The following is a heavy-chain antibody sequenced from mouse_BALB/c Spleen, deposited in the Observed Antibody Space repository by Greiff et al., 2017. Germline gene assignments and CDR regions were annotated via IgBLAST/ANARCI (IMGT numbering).Heavy chain of an antibody. CDR3: ARWNGNSAMDY. CDR2: ILPGSGST. D-gene: IGHD2-1*01. CDR1: GYTFSSYW. J-gene: IGHJ4*01. V-gene: IGHV1-9*01. Sequence: VQLQQSGAELMKPGASVKISCKATGYTFSSYWIEWVKQRPGHGLEWIGEILPGSGSTNYNEKFKGKATFTADTSSNTAYMQLSSLTSEDSAVYYCARWNGNSAMDYWGQGTSVTVSS.